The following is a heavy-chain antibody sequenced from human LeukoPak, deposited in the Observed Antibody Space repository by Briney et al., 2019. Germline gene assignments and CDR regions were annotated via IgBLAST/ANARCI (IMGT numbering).Heavy chain of an antibody. V-gene: IGHV4-34*01. Sequence: KPSETLSLTCAVYGGSFSGYYWSWIRQPPGKGLEWIGEINHSGSTYYNPSLKSRVTISVDTSKNQFSLKLSSVTAADTAVYYCARYSVAAAGNPFDYWGQGTLVTVSS. CDR3: ARYSVAAAGNPFDY. CDR1: GGSFSGYY. J-gene: IGHJ4*02. CDR2: INHSGST. D-gene: IGHD6-13*01.